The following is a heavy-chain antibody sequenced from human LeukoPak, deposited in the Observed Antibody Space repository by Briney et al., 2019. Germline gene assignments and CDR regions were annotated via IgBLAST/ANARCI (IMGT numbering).Heavy chain of an antibody. V-gene: IGHV3-66*01. CDR2: IYSGGST. D-gene: IGHD3-9*01. CDR3: ARVTGYYKPDAFDI. CDR1: GFTFDDYA. Sequence: GGSLRLSCAASGFTFDDYAMHWVRQAPGKGLEWVSVIYSGGSTYYADSVKGRFTISRDNSKNTLYLQMNSLRAEDTAVYYCARVTGYYKPDAFDIWGQGTMVTVSS. J-gene: IGHJ3*02.